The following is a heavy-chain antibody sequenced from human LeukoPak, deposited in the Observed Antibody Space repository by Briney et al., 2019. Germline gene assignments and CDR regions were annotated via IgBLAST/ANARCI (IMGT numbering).Heavy chain of an antibody. Sequence: GGSLRLSCAASGFTFSSYSMNWVRQARGKGLEWVSSISSRSTYIYHADSVKGRFTISRDNTKNSLFLQMNSLRAEDTAVYFCAKSTRAVMAMMDVWGKGTTVTVSS. V-gene: IGHV3-21*01. CDR3: AKSTRAVMAMMDV. CDR2: ISSRSTYI. CDR1: GFTFSSYS. J-gene: IGHJ6*04. D-gene: IGHD3-16*01.